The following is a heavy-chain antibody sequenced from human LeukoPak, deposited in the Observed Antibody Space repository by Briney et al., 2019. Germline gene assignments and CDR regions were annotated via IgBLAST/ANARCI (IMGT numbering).Heavy chain of an antibody. D-gene: IGHD5-12*01. CDR2: ISAYNGNT. J-gene: IGHJ4*02. CDR1: GYTFTSYG. Sequence: ASVKVSCKASGYTFTSYGISWVRQAPGQGLEWMGWISAYNGNTNYAQRLQGRVTMTTDTSTSTAYMELRSLRSDDTAVYYCARTVEAVATPYYFDYWGQGTLVTVSS. V-gene: IGHV1-18*01. CDR3: ARTVEAVATPYYFDY.